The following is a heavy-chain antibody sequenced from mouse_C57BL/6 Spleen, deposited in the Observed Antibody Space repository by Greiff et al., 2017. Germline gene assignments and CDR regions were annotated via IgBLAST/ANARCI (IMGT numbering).Heavy chain of an antibody. Sequence: EVQRVESGGGLVKPGGSLKLSCAASGFTFSDYGMHWVRQAPEKGLEWVAYISSGSSTIYYADTVKGRFTISRDNAKNTVFLQMTSLRSEDTAMYYCAKPPYYGRPAWFAYWGQGTLVTVST. CDR3: AKPPYYGRPAWFAY. V-gene: IGHV5-17*01. CDR1: GFTFSDYG. CDR2: ISSGSSTI. J-gene: IGHJ3*01. D-gene: IGHD1-2*01.